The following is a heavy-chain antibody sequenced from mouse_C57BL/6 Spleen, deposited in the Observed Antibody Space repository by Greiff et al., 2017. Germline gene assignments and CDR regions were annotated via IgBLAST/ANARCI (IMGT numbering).Heavy chain of an antibody. CDR3: ARDRDLTGTKGYAMDY. Sequence: EVKLVESGGGLVKPGGSLKLSCAASGFTFSSYAMSWVRQTPEKRLEWVATISDGGSYTYYPDNVKGRFTISRDNAKNNLYLQMSHLKSEDTAMYYCARDRDLTGTKGYAMDYWGQGTSVTVSS. CDR2: ISDGGSYT. V-gene: IGHV5-4*01. CDR1: GFTFSSYA. J-gene: IGHJ4*01. D-gene: IGHD4-1*01.